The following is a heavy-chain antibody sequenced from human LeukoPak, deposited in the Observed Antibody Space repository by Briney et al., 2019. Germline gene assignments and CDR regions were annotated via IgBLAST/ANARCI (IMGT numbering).Heavy chain of an antibody. V-gene: IGHV3-74*01. Sequence: GGSLRLSCAASGFTFSSYWMHWVRQAPGKGLVWVSRINSDGSSTSYADSVKGRFTISRDNAKTSLYLQMNSLRAEDTALYYCARGVAETYCGGDCYAYYFDYWGQGTLVTVSS. CDR2: INSDGSST. CDR1: GFTFSSYW. J-gene: IGHJ4*02. CDR3: ARGVAETYCGGDCYAYYFDY. D-gene: IGHD2-21*02.